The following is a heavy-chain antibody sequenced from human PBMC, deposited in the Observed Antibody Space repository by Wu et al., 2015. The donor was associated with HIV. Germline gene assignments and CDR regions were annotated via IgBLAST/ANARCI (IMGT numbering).Heavy chain of an antibody. CDR2: IIPIFGTA. Sequence: GSSVKVSCKASGGTFSSYAIGWVRQAPGQGLEWMGGIIPIFGTANYAQKFQGRVTITTDESTSTAYMELSSLRSEDTAVYYCARGSGWSGAPPWFDPWGQGTLVTVSS. J-gene: IGHJ5*02. V-gene: IGHV1-69*05. CDR1: GGTFSSYA. CDR3: ARGSGWSGAPPWFDP. D-gene: IGHD6-19*01.